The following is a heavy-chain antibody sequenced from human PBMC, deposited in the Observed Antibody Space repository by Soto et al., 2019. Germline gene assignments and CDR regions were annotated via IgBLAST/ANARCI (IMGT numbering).Heavy chain of an antibody. CDR1: GFTFSSYA. D-gene: IGHD2-8*02. CDR3: AKRVDCTGGWAYFHD. Sequence: EVQLLESGGDLVQPGGSLRLSCAASGFTFSSYAMSWVRQAPGKGLEWVSGISASGDDTYYADSVNGRFTISRGNSKNTLVLQMNSLRAEDSAVYYCAKRVDCTGGWAYFHDWVRGTLVTVSS. CDR2: ISASGDDT. J-gene: IGHJ4*02. V-gene: IGHV3-23*01.